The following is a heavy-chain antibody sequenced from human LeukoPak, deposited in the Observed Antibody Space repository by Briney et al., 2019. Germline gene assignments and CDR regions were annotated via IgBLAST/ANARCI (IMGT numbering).Heavy chain of an antibody. Sequence: GGSLRLSCAASGFTFSSYSMNWARQAPGKGLEWVSSISSSSSYIYYADAVKGRFTISRDNAKLSLYLQMNSLRAEDTAVYYCAREGVEMATITFGYWGQGTLVTVSS. V-gene: IGHV3-21*01. CDR1: GFTFSSYS. D-gene: IGHD5-24*01. CDR2: ISSSSSYI. CDR3: AREGVEMATITFGY. J-gene: IGHJ4*02.